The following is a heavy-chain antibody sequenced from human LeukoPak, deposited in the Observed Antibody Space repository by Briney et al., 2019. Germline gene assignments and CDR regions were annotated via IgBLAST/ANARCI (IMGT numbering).Heavy chain of an antibody. CDR3: ARGPTYQPIDS. CDR1: GGSISGSSYS. V-gene: IGHV4-39*02. J-gene: IGHJ4*02. CDR2: IYYSGST. Sequence: SETLSLTCSVSGGSISGSSYSWGWIRQPPGKGLEWIGSIYYSGSTYYNPSLKSRVTISVDTSKNHFSLKLSSVTAADTAVYYCARGPTYQPIDSWGQGTLVTVSS. D-gene: IGHD2-2*01.